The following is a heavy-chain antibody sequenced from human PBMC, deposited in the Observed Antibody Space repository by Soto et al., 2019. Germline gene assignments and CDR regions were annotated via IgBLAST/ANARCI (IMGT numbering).Heavy chain of an antibody. Sequence: QVQLVESGGGVVQPGGSLRLSCAASGFIFSNYAMQWVRQAPGKGLEWMAAISYDGNTQYYADSVRGRFTISRDNSKNTVYVHMISLRAEDTAVYYCARDLKGDTKLHYWGQGTLVTVSS. CDR3: ARDLKGDTKLHY. CDR2: ISYDGNTQ. V-gene: IGHV3-30-3*01. D-gene: IGHD1-26*01. CDR1: GFIFSNYA. J-gene: IGHJ4*02.